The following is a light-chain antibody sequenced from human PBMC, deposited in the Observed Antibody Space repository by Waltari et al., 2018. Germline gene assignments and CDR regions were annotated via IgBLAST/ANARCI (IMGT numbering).Light chain of an antibody. J-gene: IGKJ5*01. CDR2: DTS. CDR3: QHRGNWPPSMT. CDR1: QTVSGY. V-gene: IGKV3-11*01. Sequence: DIVLTQSPATLSLSPGERAILSCRASQTVSGYLAWFQQKPGQAPRVLIYDTSKWATGIPARFSGSGSGTDFTLTISNLEPEDFAVYFCQHRGNWPPSMTFGQGTRLE.